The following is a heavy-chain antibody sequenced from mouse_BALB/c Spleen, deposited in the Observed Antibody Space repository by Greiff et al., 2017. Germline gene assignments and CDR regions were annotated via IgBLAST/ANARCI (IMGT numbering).Heavy chain of an antibody. CDR2: ISYSGST. CDR1: GYSITSDYA. Sequence: VQLQQSGPGLVKPSQSLSLTCTVTGYSITSDYAWNWIRQFPGNKLEWMGYISYSGSTSYNPSLKSRISITRDTSKNQFFLQLNSVTTEDTATYYCARCITGTRFAYWGQGTLVTVSA. V-gene: IGHV3-2*02. J-gene: IGHJ3*01. D-gene: IGHD4-1*01. CDR3: ARCITGTRFAY.